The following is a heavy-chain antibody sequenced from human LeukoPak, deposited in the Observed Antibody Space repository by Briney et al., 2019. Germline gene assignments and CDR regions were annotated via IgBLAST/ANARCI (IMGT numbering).Heavy chain of an antibody. CDR2: ISSSSRYI. J-gene: IGHJ4*02. CDR3: ARENYYYDSSGYYSTQDFDY. V-gene: IGHV3-21*01. D-gene: IGHD3-22*01. Sequence: GGSLRLSCAASGFTFSTYTMNWVRQAPGKGLEWVSSISSSSRYIYYADSVKGRFTISRDNAKNSLYLQMNSLRAEDTAVYYCARENYYYDSSGYYSTQDFDYWGQGTLVTVSS. CDR1: GFTFSTYT.